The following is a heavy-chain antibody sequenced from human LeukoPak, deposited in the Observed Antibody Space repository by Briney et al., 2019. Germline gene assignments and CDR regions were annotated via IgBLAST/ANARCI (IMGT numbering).Heavy chain of an antibody. J-gene: IGHJ4*02. CDR3: ARDGSSSYSVYFDY. D-gene: IGHD1-26*01. V-gene: IGHV3-48*03. CDR2: ISSSGSTI. Sequence: GGSLRLSCAASGFTFSSYEMNWVRQAPGKGLEWVSYISSSGSTIYYADSVKGRFTISRDNAKNSLYLQMNSLRAEDTAVYYCARDGSSSYSVYFDYWGQGILVTVSS. CDR1: GFTFSSYE.